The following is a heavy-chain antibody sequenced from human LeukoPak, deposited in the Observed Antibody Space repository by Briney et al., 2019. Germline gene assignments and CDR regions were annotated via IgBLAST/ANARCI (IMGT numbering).Heavy chain of an antibody. Sequence: GGSLRLSCAASGFTFSSYELYWVRQAPGKGLEWVSSISGDSTYIYNAGSVKGRFTISRDNAQASLYLQMISLRADDTAVYYCARVSGRLERQSDLDYWGQGTLVIVSS. J-gene: IGHJ4*02. CDR3: ARVSGRLERQSDLDY. D-gene: IGHD1-1*01. CDR1: GFTFSSYE. CDR2: ISGDSTYI. V-gene: IGHV3-21*01.